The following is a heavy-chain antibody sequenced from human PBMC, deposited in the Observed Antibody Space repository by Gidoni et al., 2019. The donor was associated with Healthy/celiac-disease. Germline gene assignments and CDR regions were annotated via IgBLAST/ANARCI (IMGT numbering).Heavy chain of an antibody. Sequence: QVQLQQWGAGLLKPSETLSLTCAVYGGSFSGYYWSWIRQPPGKGLEWIGEINHSGSTNYNPSLKSRVTISVDTSKNQFSLKLSSVTAADTAVYYCARGRYVCSSTSCYATKSTIFDYWGQGTLVTVSS. CDR1: GGSFSGYY. V-gene: IGHV4-34*01. J-gene: IGHJ4*02. CDR2: INHSGST. D-gene: IGHD2-2*01. CDR3: ARGRYVCSSTSCYATKSTIFDY.